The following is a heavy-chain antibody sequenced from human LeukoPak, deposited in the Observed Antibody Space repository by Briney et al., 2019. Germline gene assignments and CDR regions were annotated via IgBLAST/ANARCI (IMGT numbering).Heavy chain of an antibody. CDR1: GYSFTSYW. Sequence: GESLKISCKGSGYSFTSYWIGWVRQMPGKGLEWMGIIYPGDSDTRYSPSFQGQVTISADKSISTAYLQWSSLKASDTAMYYCARHPIAAAGAIYYYYGMDVWGQGTTVTVSS. CDR2: IYPGDSDT. CDR3: ARHPIAAAGAIYYYYGMDV. V-gene: IGHV5-51*01. D-gene: IGHD6-13*01. J-gene: IGHJ6*02.